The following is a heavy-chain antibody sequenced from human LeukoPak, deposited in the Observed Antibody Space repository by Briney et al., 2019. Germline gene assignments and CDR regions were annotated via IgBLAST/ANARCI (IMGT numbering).Heavy chain of an antibody. Sequence: ASVKVSCKASGYPFTSYGISWVRQAPGQGLEWMGWISAYHGGTNYAQKFQGRVTMTTDASTSTAYMELRSLGSDDTAVFYCARDLGAATVTYYSYYGMDVWGQGTTVTVSS. D-gene: IGHD2-15*01. CDR2: ISAYHGGT. V-gene: IGHV1-18*01. CDR1: GYPFTSYG. J-gene: IGHJ6*02. CDR3: ARDLGAATVTYYSYYGMDV.